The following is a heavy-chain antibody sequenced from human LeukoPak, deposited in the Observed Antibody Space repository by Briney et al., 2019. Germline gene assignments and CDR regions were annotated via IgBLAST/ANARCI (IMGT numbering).Heavy chain of an antibody. Sequence: PGGSLRLSCAASGFTFSTYSMNWVRQAPGKGLEWVSSIATSSDYIYYAGSLKGRFTISRDNAKNSLYLHMNSLRPDDTAVYYCARGRSITILRGVAISDGFDIWGQGTKVIVS. V-gene: IGHV3-21*06. D-gene: IGHD3-10*01. CDR3: ARGRSITILRGVAISDGFDI. CDR1: GFTFSTYS. CDR2: IATSSDYI. J-gene: IGHJ3*02.